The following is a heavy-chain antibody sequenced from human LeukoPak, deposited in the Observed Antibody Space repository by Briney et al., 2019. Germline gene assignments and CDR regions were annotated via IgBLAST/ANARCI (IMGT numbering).Heavy chain of an antibody. D-gene: IGHD1-26*01. Sequence: GGSLRLSCAASGFTVNTNHMHWVRQAPGKGLERVSTIYNGGSTYYVDSVKGRFTISRDNFKNTLYLQMNSLRAEDTAVYYCATSIVGFSYDEHFQHWGQGTLVTVSS. CDR1: GFTVNTNH. CDR2: IYNGGST. CDR3: ATSIVGFSYDEHFQH. J-gene: IGHJ1*01. V-gene: IGHV3-53*01.